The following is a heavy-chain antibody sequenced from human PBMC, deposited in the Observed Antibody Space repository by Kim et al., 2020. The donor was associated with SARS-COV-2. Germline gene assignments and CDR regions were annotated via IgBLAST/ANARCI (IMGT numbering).Heavy chain of an antibody. V-gene: IGHV4-34*01. CDR1: GGSFSGYY. Sequence: SETLSLTCAVYGGSFSGYYWSWIRQPPGKGLEWIGEINHSGSTNYNPSLKSRVTISVDTSKNQFSLKLSSVTAADTAVYYCARATWIYSSSSYYLDYWGQGTLVTVSS. CDR2: INHSGST. J-gene: IGHJ4*02. CDR3: ARATWIYSSSSYYLDY. D-gene: IGHD6-6*01.